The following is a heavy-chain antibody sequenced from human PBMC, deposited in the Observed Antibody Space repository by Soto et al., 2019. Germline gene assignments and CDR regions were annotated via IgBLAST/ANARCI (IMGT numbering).Heavy chain of an antibody. V-gene: IGHV1-46*01. CDR3: ARADYYDSSGFYYDY. CDR2: INPSGGST. J-gene: IGHJ4*02. Sequence: ASVKVSCKASGYIFTNHYIHWVRQAPGQGLEWMGIINPSGGSTNYLQKFQGRVTMTRDTSTSTVYMELSSLRSEDSAVYFCARADYYDSSGFYYDYWGQGTLVTVSS. CDR1: GYIFTNHY. D-gene: IGHD3-22*01.